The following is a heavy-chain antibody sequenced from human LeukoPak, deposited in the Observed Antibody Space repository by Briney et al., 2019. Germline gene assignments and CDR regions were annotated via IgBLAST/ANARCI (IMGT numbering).Heavy chain of an antibody. V-gene: IGHV3-21*01. CDR3: ASSREGIVDY. D-gene: IGHD2-15*01. CDR2: ISSSSSYI. J-gene: IGHJ4*02. CDR1: GFTFSSYA. Sequence: GGSLRPSCAASGFTFSSYAMNWVRQAPGKGLEWVSSISSSSSYIYYADSVKGRFTISRDNAKNSLYLQMNSLRAEDTAVYYCASSREGIVDYWGQGTLVTVSS.